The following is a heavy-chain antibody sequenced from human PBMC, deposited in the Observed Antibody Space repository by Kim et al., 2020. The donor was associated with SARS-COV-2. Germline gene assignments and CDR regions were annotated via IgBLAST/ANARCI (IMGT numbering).Heavy chain of an antibody. CDR3: AIYDSSGYSDAFDI. V-gene: IGHV4-31*03. Sequence: SETLSLTCTVSGGSISSGGYYWSWIRQHPGKGLEWIGYIYYSGSTYYNPSLKSRVTISVDTSKNQFSLKLSSVTAADTAVYYCAIYDSSGYSDAFDIWGQGTMVTVSS. CDR1: GGSISSGGYY. J-gene: IGHJ3*02. D-gene: IGHD3-22*01. CDR2: IYYSGST.